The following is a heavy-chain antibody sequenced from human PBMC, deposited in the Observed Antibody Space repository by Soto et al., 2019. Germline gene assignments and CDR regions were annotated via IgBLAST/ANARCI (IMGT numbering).Heavy chain of an antibody. V-gene: IGHV1-69*13. CDR3: AIAAAGANWFDP. J-gene: IGHJ5*02. CDR1: GGTFSSYA. D-gene: IGHD6-13*01. CDR2: IIPIFGTA. Sequence: SVKVSCKASGGTFSSYAIIWVRQAPGQGLEWMGGIIPIFGTANYAQKFQGRVTITADESTSTAYMELSSLRSEDTAVYYCAIAAAGANWFDPWGQGTLVTVSS.